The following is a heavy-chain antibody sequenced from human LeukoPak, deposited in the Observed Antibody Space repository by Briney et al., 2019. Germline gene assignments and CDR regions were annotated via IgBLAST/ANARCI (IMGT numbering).Heavy chain of an antibody. CDR1: GFTFSSFA. CDR2: ISGAGGST. V-gene: IGHV3-23*01. J-gene: IGHJ4*02. CDR3: TKGHSDYGTGFDL. D-gene: IGHD4/OR15-4a*01. Sequence: GGSLRLSCAASGFTFSSFAMSWVRLGPGEGLESVSLISGAGGSTYYADSVKGRFTISRDNSKNTLYLQMNSLRADDTAVYYCTKGHSDYGTGFDLWGQGTLVTVPS.